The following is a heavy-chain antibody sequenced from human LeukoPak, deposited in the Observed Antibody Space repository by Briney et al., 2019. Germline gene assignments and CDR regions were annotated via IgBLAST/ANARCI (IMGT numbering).Heavy chain of an antibody. CDR2: ISYSGKS. CDR1: GGSMTNYY. Sequence: SETLSVTCTVSGGSMTNYYWGSIRQPPGKGLEWIAYISYSGKSNYNPSLRSRVTMSVDMSKNQFSLKLTSVTAADTAVYYCVRVGRSLHWNPDFWGLGTLVTVSS. J-gene: IGHJ4*02. CDR3: VRVGRSLHWNPDF. D-gene: IGHD1-1*01. V-gene: IGHV4-59*01.